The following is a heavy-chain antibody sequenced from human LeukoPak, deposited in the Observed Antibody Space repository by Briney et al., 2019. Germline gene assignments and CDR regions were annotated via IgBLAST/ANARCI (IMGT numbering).Heavy chain of an antibody. V-gene: IGHV4-34*01. Sequence: PSETLSLTCAVYGVSATGYYLSWIRQPPGKGLEWVGEINRGGDTAYNPSLKSRVTISVEPSKSQFSLKLTSVTAADTAVYYCARGYRSGSYYEHWGQGTPVTVSS. CDR2: INRGGDT. J-gene: IGHJ4*02. CDR3: ARGYRSGSYYEH. D-gene: IGHD3-10*01. CDR1: GVSATGYY.